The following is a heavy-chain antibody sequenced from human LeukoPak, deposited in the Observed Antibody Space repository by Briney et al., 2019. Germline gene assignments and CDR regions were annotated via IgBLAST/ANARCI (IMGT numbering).Heavy chain of an antibody. CDR3: ARDDLYYYYMDV. J-gene: IGHJ6*03. CDR1: EGSFSGYY. Sequence: SETLSLTCAVYEGSFSGYYWSWIRQPAGKGLEWIGRIYTSGSTNYNPSLKSRVTMSVDTSKNQFSLKLSSVTAADTAVYYCARDDLYYYYMDVWGKGTTVTVSS. V-gene: IGHV4-4*07. CDR2: IYTSGST.